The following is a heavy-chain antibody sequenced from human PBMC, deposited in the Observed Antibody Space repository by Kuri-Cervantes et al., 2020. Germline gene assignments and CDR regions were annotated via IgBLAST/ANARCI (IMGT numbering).Heavy chain of an antibody. CDR3: ARGVTMVRVNIDV. V-gene: IGHV4-34*01. D-gene: IGHD3-10*01. CDR1: GGSFSGYY. J-gene: IGHJ6*03. CDR2: INHSGST. Sequence: GSLRLSCAVYGGSFSGYYWSWIRQAPGKGLEWIGEINHSGSTKYNPSLKSRVTISVDTSKNHFSLKLSSVPAADTAVYYCARGVTMVRVNIDVWGKGTTVTVSS.